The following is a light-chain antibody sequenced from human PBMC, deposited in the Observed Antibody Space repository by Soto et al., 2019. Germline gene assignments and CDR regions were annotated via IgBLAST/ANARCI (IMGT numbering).Light chain of an antibody. Sequence: QSVLAQPPSVSGSPGQSVTISCTGTSTDFVSYNRVSWYHQPPGTAPKLILYEASNRPSGVPDRLCGTKSGNTASLNISGLQAADEADYYCTLYTSENTYVFGTGTKFTVL. CDR2: EAS. V-gene: IGLV2-18*01. CDR1: STDFVSYNR. CDR3: TLYTSENTYV. J-gene: IGLJ1*01.